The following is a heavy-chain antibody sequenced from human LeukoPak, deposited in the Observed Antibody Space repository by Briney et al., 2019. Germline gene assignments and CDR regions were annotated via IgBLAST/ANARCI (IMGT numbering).Heavy chain of an antibody. CDR1: GGSISSSNS. CDR2: IYHSGST. CDR3: ARDKDGVRGVRY. J-gene: IGHJ4*02. D-gene: IGHD3-10*01. Sequence: PSGTLSLTCAVSGGSISSSNSWSWFRQPPGKGLEWIGEIYHSGSTNYNPSLKSRVTISVDKSKNQFSLKLSSVTAADTAVYYCARDKDGVRGVRYWGQGTLVTVSS. V-gene: IGHV4-4*02.